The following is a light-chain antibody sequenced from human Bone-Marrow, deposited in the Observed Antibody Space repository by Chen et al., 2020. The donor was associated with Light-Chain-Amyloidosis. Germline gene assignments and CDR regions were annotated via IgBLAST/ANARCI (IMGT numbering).Light chain of an antibody. J-gene: IGLJ2*01. V-gene: IGLV3-25*03. Sequence: SYKLTQPPSVSVSPGQTARITCSGDDLPTKYAYWYQQKPGQAPVLVIHRDTERPSGISERVSGSSSGTTATLTISGVQAEDEADYHCQSADSSGTYEVIFGGGTKLTVL. CDR3: QSADSSGTYEVI. CDR2: RDT. CDR1: DLPTKY.